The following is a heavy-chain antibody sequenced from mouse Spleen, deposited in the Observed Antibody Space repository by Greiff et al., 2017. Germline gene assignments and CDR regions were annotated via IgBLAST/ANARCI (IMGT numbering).Heavy chain of an antibody. V-gene: IGHV1-55*01. CDR3: ARSDYDETGRPYFDD. Sequence: QVQLQQPGAELVKPGASVKMSCKASGYTFTSYWITWVKQRPGQGLEWIGDIYPGSGSTNYNEKFKSKATLTVDTSSSTAYMQLSSLTSEDSAVYYCARSDYDETGRPYFDDWGQGTTLTVSS. CDR2: IYPGSGST. J-gene: IGHJ2*01. CDR1: GYTFTSYW. D-gene: IGHD2-4*01.